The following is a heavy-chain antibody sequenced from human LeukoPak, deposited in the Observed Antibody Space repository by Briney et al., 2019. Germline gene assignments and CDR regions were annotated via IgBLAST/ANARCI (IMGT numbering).Heavy chain of an antibody. CDR1: GGSFSGYY. CDR2: INHSGST. V-gene: IGHV4-34*01. D-gene: IGHD5-24*01. J-gene: IGHJ4*02. CDR3: ARGNPVEMATVYFDY. Sequence: SSETLSLTCAVYGGSFSGYYWSWIRQPPGKGLEWIGEINHSGSTNYNPSLKSRVTISVDTSKNQFSLKLSSVTAADTADYYCARGNPVEMATVYFDYWGQGTLVTVSS.